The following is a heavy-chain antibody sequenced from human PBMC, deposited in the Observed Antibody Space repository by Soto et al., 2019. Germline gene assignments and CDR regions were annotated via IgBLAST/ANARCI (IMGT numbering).Heavy chain of an antibody. Sequence: SLRLSCSRSGFNFSDQYMKCIRQPPDLWLEWVSSILSLECHKYYAASVMGRFSISRDNAKKALFLQMNNLRAEDTGIYFCSTGLKDASNRPSFDSWGPGTPVTVSS. CDR3: STGLKDASNRPSFDS. CDR2: ILSLECHK. J-gene: IGHJ4*02. CDR1: GFNFSDQY. V-gene: IGHV3-11*01. D-gene: IGHD3-16*01.